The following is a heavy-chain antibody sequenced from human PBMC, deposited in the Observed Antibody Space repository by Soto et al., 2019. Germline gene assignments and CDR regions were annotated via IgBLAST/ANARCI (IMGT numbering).Heavy chain of an antibody. J-gene: IGHJ4*02. Sequence: EVQLVESGGGLVKPGGSLRLSCAASGFSFSSYSMNWVRQAPGKGLEWVSSISSSSYYIYYADSVKGRFNISRDNAKNSLYLQMNSLRAEDTAVYYCARDGCRTTSCHDYWGQGTLVTVSS. D-gene: IGHD2-2*01. V-gene: IGHV3-21*01. CDR2: ISSSSYYI. CDR1: GFSFSSYS. CDR3: ARDGCRTTSCHDY.